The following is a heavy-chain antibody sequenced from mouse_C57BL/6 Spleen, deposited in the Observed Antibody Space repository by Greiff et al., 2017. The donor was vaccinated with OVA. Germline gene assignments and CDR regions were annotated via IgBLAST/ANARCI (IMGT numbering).Heavy chain of an antibody. V-gene: IGHV1-72*01. CDR3: ARGRKLGSSNEEDAMDY. D-gene: IGHD1-1*01. Sequence: QVQLQQPGAELVKPGASVKLSCKASGYTFTSYWMHWVKQRPGRGLEWIGRIDPNSGGTKYNEKFKSKATLTVDKPSSTAYMQLSSLTSEDSAVYYCARGRKLGSSNEEDAMDYWGQGTSVTVSS. CDR2: IDPNSGGT. CDR1: GYTFTSYW. J-gene: IGHJ4*01.